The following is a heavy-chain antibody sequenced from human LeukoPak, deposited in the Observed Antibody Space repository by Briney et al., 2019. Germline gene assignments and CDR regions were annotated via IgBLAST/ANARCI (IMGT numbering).Heavy chain of an antibody. Sequence: KPSETLSLTCAAYGGSFSGYYWSWIRQPPGKGLEWIGEINHSGSTNYNPSLKSRVTISVDTSKNQFSLKLSSVTAADTAVYYCARGRGLWFGELLYRTTNWFDPWGQGTLVTVSS. CDR1: GGSFSGYY. CDR3: ARGRGLWFGELLYRTTNWFDP. V-gene: IGHV4-34*01. D-gene: IGHD3-10*01. J-gene: IGHJ5*02. CDR2: INHSGST.